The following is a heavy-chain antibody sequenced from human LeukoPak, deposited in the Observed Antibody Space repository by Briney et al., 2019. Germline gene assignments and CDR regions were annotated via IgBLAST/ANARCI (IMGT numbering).Heavy chain of an antibody. CDR3: ARGATLTYYYDSSGFYSFDY. CDR2: INPKTGAT. CDR1: GYTFTGYY. D-gene: IGHD3-22*01. Sequence: ASVKVSCKASGYTFTGYYMHWVRQAPGQGLEWVGWINPKTGATKYAQNFQGRVAMTRDRPITTVYMEVSRLRFDDTAVYYCARGATLTYYYDSSGFYSFDYWGQGTQVTVSS. J-gene: IGHJ4*02. V-gene: IGHV1-2*02.